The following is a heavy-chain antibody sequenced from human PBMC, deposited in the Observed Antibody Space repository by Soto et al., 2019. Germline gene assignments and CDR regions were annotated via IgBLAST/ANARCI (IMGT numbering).Heavy chain of an antibody. CDR1: GGSISSSNYY. CDR2: ISYSGST. Sequence: SETLSLTCTVSGGSISSSNYYWGWIRQPPGKGLEWIGSISYSGSTYYNPSLKSRVTMSVDTSKNQFSLKLTSVTAADTAVYYCARRRYSIGWSSNWFDPWGQGTLVTVSS. J-gene: IGHJ5*02. V-gene: IGHV4-39*01. D-gene: IGHD6-19*01. CDR3: ARRRYSIGWSSNWFDP.